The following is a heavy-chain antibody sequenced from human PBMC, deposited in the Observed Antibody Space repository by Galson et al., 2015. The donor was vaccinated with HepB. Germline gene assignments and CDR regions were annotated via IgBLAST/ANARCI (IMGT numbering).Heavy chain of an antibody. CDR3: AKDIAPWGERAGAFDI. CDR2: ISWNSGSI. CDR1: GFTFDDYA. Sequence: SLRLSCAASGFTFDDYAMHWVRHAPGKGLEWVSGISWNSGSIGYADSVKGRFTISRDNAKNSLYLQMNSLRAEDTALYYCAKDIAPWGERAGAFDIWGQGTMVTVSS. J-gene: IGHJ3*02. D-gene: IGHD1-1*01. V-gene: IGHV3-9*01.